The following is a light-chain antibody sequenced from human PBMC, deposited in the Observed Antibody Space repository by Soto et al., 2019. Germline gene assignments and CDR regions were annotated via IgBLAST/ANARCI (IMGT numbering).Light chain of an antibody. CDR3: QQANSFPLT. CDR2: DAS. V-gene: IGKV1-12*01. J-gene: IGKJ4*01. Sequence: DIHITQSPSTLSASLGDRVTITCRASQSINKWLAWHQQKPGKAPKLLIYDASSLQSGVPPRFSGSGSGTDFTLTISSLQPEDFATYYCQQANSFPLTFGGGTKVDIK. CDR1: QSINKW.